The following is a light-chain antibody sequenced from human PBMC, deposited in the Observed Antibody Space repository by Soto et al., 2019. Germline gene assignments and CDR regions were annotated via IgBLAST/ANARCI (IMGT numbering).Light chain of an antibody. CDR3: QQYGGSPLFT. Sequence: EIVLTHSPGTLSLSPGERATLSCRASQSVSSGYLAWYQQKPGQAPRLLIYGASSRATGIPDRFSGSGSGTDFTLTISRLEPEDFAVYYCQQYGGSPLFTFGQGTKVDIK. CDR2: GAS. V-gene: IGKV3-20*01. CDR1: QSVSSGY. J-gene: IGKJ1*01.